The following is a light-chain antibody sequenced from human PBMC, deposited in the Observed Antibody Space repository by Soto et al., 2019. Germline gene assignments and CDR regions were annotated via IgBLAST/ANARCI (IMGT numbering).Light chain of an antibody. V-gene: IGKV3-20*01. J-gene: IGKJ1*01. CDR1: QTVRNNY. CDR2: GAS. Sequence: ELVLTQSPGTLSLSPGERATLSCRASQTVRNNYLAWYQQKPGQAPRLLIYGASSRATGIPDRFSGSGSGTDFTLTISRLEPEDFAVYYCQQYGSSPTFGRGTKVDIK. CDR3: QQYGSSPT.